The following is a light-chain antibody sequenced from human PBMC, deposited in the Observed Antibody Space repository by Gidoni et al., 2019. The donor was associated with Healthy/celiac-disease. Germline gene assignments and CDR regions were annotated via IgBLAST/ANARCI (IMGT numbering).Light chain of an antibody. J-gene: IGLJ2*01. CDR3: AAWDDSLNGVV. CDR2: HNN. V-gene: IGLV1-44*01. Sequence: QSVLTQPPSPSGTPGQRVTISCSGSSSNIGSNTVNWYQQLPGTAPKLLIYHNNQRPSGVPDRFSGSKSGTSASLAISGLQSEDEADYYCAAWDDSLNGVVFGGGTKLTVL. CDR1: SSNIGSNT.